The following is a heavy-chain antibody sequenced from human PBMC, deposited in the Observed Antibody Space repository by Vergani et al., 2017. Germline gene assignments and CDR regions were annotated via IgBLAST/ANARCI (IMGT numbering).Heavy chain of an antibody. CDR3: ARPGYSSSHALSY. D-gene: IGHD6-13*01. CDR1: GYTFTNHH. V-gene: IGHV1-2*02. CDR2: INPNSGGT. Sequence: VQLVQSGTEVKKPGASVKLACKTSGYTFTNHHLHWVRQAPGQGLEWMGWINPNSGGTNYAQKFQGRVTMTRDTSISTAYMELSRLRSDDTAVYYWARPGYSSSHALSYWGQGSLVTVSS. J-gene: IGHJ4*02.